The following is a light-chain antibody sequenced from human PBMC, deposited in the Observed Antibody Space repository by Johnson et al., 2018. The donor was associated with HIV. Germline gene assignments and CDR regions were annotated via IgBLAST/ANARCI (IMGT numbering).Light chain of an antibody. CDR1: SSNIGNNY. J-gene: IGLJ1*01. V-gene: IGLV1-51*02. Sequence: QSVLTQSPSVSAAPGQKVTISCSGSSSNIGNNYVSWYQQLPGTAPKLLIYENNKRPSGIPDRFSGSKSGTSATLGIPGLHTGDEADYYCGTWDSSLSAYVFATGTKVTVL. CDR3: GTWDSSLSAYV. CDR2: ENN.